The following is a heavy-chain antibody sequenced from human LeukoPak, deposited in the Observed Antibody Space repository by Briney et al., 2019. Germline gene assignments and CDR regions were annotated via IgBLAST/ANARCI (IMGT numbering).Heavy chain of an antibody. CDR1: GGSISSYY. D-gene: IGHD6-13*01. CDR2: IYYSGST. J-gene: IGHJ5*02. Sequence: PSETLSLTCTVSGGSISSYYWSWIRQPPGKGLEWIGYIYYSGSTNYNPSLKSRVTISVDTSKNQFSLRLTSVTAADTAVYYCARQQQMVNWFDPWGQGTLVTVSS. V-gene: IGHV4-59*08. CDR3: ARQQQMVNWFDP.